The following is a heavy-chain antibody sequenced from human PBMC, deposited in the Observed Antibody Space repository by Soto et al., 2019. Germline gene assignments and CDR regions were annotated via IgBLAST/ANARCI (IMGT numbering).Heavy chain of an antibody. V-gene: IGHV3-30-3*01. CDR1: GFTFSTYA. J-gene: IGHJ6*02. CDR3: ARGANSGSYLGYGMDV. CDR2: ISYDGSNK. Sequence: PGGSLRLSCAASGFTFSTYAMHWVRQAPGKGLEWVAVISYDGSNKYYADSVKGRFTISRDNSKNTLDLQMDSLRAEDTAVYYCARGANSGSYLGYGMDVWGQGTTVTV. D-gene: IGHD1-26*01.